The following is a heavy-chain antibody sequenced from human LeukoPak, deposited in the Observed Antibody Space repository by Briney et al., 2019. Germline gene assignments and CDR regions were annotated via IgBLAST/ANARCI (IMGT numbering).Heavy chain of an antibody. CDR1: GFTFSSYG. Sequence: GGSLRLSCAASGFTFSSYGMHWVRQAPGKGLEWVAVISYDGSNKYYADSVKGRFTFSRDNAKNSLYLQMNSLRAEDTAVYYCARDRSTTVSNTLGYFDYWGQGTLVTVSS. J-gene: IGHJ4*02. D-gene: IGHD2/OR15-2a*01. CDR2: ISYDGSNK. CDR3: ARDRSTTVSNTLGYFDY. V-gene: IGHV3-30*03.